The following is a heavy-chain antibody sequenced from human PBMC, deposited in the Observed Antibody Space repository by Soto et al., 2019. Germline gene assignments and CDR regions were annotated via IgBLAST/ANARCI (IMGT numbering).Heavy chain of an antibody. D-gene: IGHD3-22*01. Sequence: SDTLSLTCTVSGGSISSYYWSWIRQPPGKGLEWIGYIYYSGSTNYNPSLKSRVTISVDTSKNQFSLKLSSVTAADTAVYYCARGGSYDSSGYSAPDAFDIWGQGTMVTVSS. J-gene: IGHJ3*02. V-gene: IGHV4-59*07. CDR2: IYYSGST. CDR1: GGSISSYY. CDR3: ARGGSYDSSGYSAPDAFDI.